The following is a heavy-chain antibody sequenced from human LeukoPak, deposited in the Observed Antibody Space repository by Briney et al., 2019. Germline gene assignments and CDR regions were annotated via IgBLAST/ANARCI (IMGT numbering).Heavy chain of an antibody. CDR3: ARNSGYSDFDY. CDR1: GTTVSIDY. J-gene: IGHJ4*02. Sequence: KPSETLSLTCTVSGTTVSIDYWSWIRQPPGKGLEWVGSIHHSGSSKYNSSLNNRVTISLDKSKNQFSLSLTSVTVADTAVYYCARNSGYSDFDYWGPGTLVTVSS. CDR2: IHHSGSS. D-gene: IGHD3-22*01. V-gene: IGHV4-59*02.